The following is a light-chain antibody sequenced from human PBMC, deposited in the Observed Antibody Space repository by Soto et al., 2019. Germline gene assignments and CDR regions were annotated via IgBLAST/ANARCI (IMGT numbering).Light chain of an antibody. Sequence: QSALTQPASVSGSPGQSITISCTGTSSDVGGSDFVSWHQQHPGKAPKLMIYDVSKWPSGVSNRFSGSKSGNTASLTISGLQAEDEADYYCSSYTCSRSYVFGTGTKVTVL. CDR3: SSYTCSRSYV. V-gene: IGLV2-14*01. CDR1: SSDVGGSDF. J-gene: IGLJ1*01. CDR2: DVS.